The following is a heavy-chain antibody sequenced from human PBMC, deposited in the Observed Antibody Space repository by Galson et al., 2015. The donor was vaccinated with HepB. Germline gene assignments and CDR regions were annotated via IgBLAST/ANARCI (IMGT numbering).Heavy chain of an antibody. J-gene: IGHJ4*02. D-gene: IGHD5-24*01. CDR3: ARLTLTRDGYKPPYY. Sequence: ETLSLTCTVSGGSISTGSYYWGWIRQPPGKGLEWIGTIYYSGSTYYSPSLKTRVTISVDTSKNQFSLKLSSVTAADTAVYYCARLTLTRDGYKPPYYWGQGTLVTVSS. CDR2: IYYSGST. CDR1: GGSISTGSYY. V-gene: IGHV4-39*01.